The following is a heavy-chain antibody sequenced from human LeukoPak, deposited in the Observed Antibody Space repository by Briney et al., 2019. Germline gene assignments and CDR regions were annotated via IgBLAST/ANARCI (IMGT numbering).Heavy chain of an antibody. CDR3: ARGLDDDTFDY. V-gene: IGHV4-39*07. J-gene: IGHJ4*02. CDR1: GGSISGSSYY. CDR2: IYYSGST. Sequence: KSSETLSLTCTVSGGSISGSSYYWGWIRQPPGKGLEWIGSIYYSGSTYYNPSLKSRVTISVDTSKNQFSLKLSPVTAADTAVYYCARGLDDDTFDYWGQGTLVTVSS. D-gene: IGHD1-1*01.